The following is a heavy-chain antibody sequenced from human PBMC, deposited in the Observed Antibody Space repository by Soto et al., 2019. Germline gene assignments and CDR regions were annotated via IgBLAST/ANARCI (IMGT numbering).Heavy chain of an antibody. J-gene: IGHJ3*02. V-gene: IGHV3-7*03. CDR3: ARDGTDDAFDI. CDR1: GFRFGSYA. Sequence: PGGSLRLSCAASGFRFGSYAMFWVRQAPGKGLEWVAKIKHDGSEKFYVNSVEGRFTISRDSTKNSLYLQMNSLRAADTAVYYCARDGTDDAFDIWGQGTMVTVSS. CDR2: IKHDGSEK.